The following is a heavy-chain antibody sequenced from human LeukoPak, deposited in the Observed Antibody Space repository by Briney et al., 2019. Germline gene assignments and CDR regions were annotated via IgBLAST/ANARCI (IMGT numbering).Heavy chain of an antibody. Sequence: SVKVSCKASGGTFSSYAISWVRQAPGQGLEWMGGIIPIFGTANYAQKFQGRVTITADESTSTAYMELSSLRSEDTAEYYCARVYDSSGYYYALDYWGQGTLVTVSS. J-gene: IGHJ4*02. CDR3: ARVYDSSGYYYALDY. CDR2: IIPIFGTA. D-gene: IGHD3-22*01. V-gene: IGHV1-69*13. CDR1: GGTFSSYA.